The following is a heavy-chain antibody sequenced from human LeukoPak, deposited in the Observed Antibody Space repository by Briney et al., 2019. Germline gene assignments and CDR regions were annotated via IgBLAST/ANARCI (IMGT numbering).Heavy chain of an antibody. CDR3: ARDLRGSSSQKPGY. J-gene: IGHJ4*02. D-gene: IGHD2-2*01. CDR2: INPSGGST. Sequence: KASGYTFTSSNIHWVRQAPGQGLEWMGRINPSGGSTTYAQKFQGRVTMTRDTSTSTAYMDLSSLTSEDTAVYYCARDLRGSSSQKPGYWGQGTLVTVSS. CDR1: GYTFTSSN. V-gene: IGHV1-46*01.